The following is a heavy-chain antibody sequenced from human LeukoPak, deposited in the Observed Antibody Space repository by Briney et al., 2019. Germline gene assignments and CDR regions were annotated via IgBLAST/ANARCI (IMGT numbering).Heavy chain of an antibody. V-gene: IGHV3-20*04. Sequence: GGSLRLSCAASGFTFDDYGMSWVRQAPGKGLEWVSGINWNGGSTGYADSVKGRFTISRDNAKNSLFLQMNSLRAEDTAFYFCAKLLRDVTIYDFWGPGALVTVSS. CDR3: AKLLRDVTIYDF. J-gene: IGHJ4*01. CDR2: INWNGGST. CDR1: GFTFDDYG. D-gene: IGHD5-24*01.